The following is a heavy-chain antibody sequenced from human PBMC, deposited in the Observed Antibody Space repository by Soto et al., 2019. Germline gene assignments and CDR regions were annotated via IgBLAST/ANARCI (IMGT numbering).Heavy chain of an antibody. CDR3: ARVYCTNGVCYRVAFDI. V-gene: IGHV3-33*01. CDR1: GFTFSSYG. D-gene: IGHD2-8*01. CDR2: IWYDGSNK. Sequence: PGGSLRLSCAASGFTFSSYGMHWVRQAPGKGLEWVAVIWYDGSNKYYADSVKGRFTISRDNSKNTLYLQMNSLRAEDTAVYYCARVYCTNGVCYRVAFDIWGQGTMVTVSS. J-gene: IGHJ3*02.